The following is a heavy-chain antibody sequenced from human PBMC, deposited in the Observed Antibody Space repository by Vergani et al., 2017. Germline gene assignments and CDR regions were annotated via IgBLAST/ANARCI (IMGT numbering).Heavy chain of an antibody. V-gene: IGHV3-21*01. CDR1: GFTFSSYS. CDR2: ISSSSSYI. J-gene: IGHJ4*02. D-gene: IGHD2-2*01. CDR3: ARASALGYCSSTSCYYFDY. Sequence: EVQLVESGGGLVKPGGSLRLSCAASGFTFSSYSMNWVRQAPGKGLEWGSSISSSSSYIYYAYSVKGRCTISRDNAKNSLYLQMNSMRAEDTAVYYCARASALGYCSSTSCYYFDYGGQGTLVTVSS.